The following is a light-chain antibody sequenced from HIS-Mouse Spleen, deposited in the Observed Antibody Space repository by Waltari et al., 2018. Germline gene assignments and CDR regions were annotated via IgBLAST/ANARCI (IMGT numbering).Light chain of an antibody. V-gene: IGKV4-1*01. CDR3: QQYYSTPYT. CDR1: QSVLYSSNNKNY. CDR2: WAS. J-gene: IGKJ2*01. Sequence: DIVRTQSPDSLAVSLGERATLNCKSSQSVLYSSNNKNYLAWYQHKPGQPPKLLIYWASTRESGVPDRFSGSGSGTDFTLTISSLQAEDVAVYYCQQYYSTPYTFGQGTKLEIK.